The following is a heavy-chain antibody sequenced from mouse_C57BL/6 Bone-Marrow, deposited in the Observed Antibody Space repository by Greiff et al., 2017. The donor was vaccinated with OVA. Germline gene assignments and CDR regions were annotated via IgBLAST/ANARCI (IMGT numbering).Heavy chain of an antibody. CDR3: TSDLYYYGSTWFAY. Sequence: QVQLQQSGAELVRPGASVTLSCKASGYTFTDYEMHWVKQTPVHGLEWIGAIDPETGGTAYNQKFQGKAILTADKSSSTAYMELRSLTSEDSAVYYCTSDLYYYGSTWFAYWGQGTLVTVSA. CDR2: IDPETGGT. V-gene: IGHV1-15*01. CDR1: GYTFTDYE. J-gene: IGHJ3*01. D-gene: IGHD1-1*01.